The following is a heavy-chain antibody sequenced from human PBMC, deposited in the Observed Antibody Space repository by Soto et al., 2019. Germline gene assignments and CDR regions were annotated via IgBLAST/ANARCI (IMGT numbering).Heavy chain of an antibody. V-gene: IGHV2-5*01. CDR3: AHKLRYLDPMDL. D-gene: IGHD3-3*01. Sequence: FCGLSLRPLLLTIGWIVQPAGTDLEWSALIYWNDTKQYSQSLKTRLTVTKDNSKNQVVLTVATVRPVDTATYYCAHKLRYLDPMDLWGKGTTVT. J-gene: IGHJ6*04. CDR2: IYWNDTK. CDR1: GLSLRPLLLT.